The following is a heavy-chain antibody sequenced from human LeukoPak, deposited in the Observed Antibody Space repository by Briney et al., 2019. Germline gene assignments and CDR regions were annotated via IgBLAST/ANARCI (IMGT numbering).Heavy chain of an antibody. Sequence: GGSLRLSCAASGFTFSSYWMSWVRQAPGKGLEWVANINQDGSEKYYVDSVKGRFTISRDNAKNSLYMQMNSLRAEDTAVYYCARDRITIFGVVIPNNWFDPWGQGTLVTVSS. D-gene: IGHD3-3*01. CDR2: INQDGSEK. CDR1: GFTFSSYW. V-gene: IGHV3-7*01. J-gene: IGHJ5*02. CDR3: ARDRITIFGVVIPNNWFDP.